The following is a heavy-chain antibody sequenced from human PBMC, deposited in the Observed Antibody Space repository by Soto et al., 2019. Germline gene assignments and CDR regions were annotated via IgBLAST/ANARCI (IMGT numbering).Heavy chain of an antibody. Sequence: PGGSLRLSCAASGFTFDDYAMHWVRQAPGKGLEWVSGISWNSGSIGYADSVKGRFTISRDNAKNSLYLQMNSLRAEDTALYYCAKADYGSPVAGDNTFDYWGQGTLVTVSS. V-gene: IGHV3-9*01. CDR2: ISWNSGSI. CDR1: GFTFDDYA. D-gene: IGHD6-19*01. J-gene: IGHJ4*02. CDR3: AKADYGSPVAGDNTFDY.